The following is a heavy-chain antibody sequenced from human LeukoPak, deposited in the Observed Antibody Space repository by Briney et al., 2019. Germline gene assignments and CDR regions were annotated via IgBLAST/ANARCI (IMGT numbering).Heavy chain of an antibody. V-gene: IGHV3-23*01. Sequence: PGGSLRLSCAASGFSFSSYAMSWVRQAPGKGLEWVSAIGGSGGGTYFADSVKGRFTISRDNSKNRLYLEMNTLRAEDTAVYYCAKDRMYSSGWAFDYWGQGTLVTVSS. CDR1: GFSFSSYA. CDR3: AKDRMYSSGWAFDY. CDR2: IGGSGGGT. D-gene: IGHD1-26*01. J-gene: IGHJ4*02.